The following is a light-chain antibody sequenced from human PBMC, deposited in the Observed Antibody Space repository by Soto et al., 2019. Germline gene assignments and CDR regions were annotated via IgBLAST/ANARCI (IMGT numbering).Light chain of an antibody. V-gene: IGKV1-12*01. CDR2: TAS. J-gene: IGKJ5*01. CDR1: QDVSTW. Sequence: DIQVTQSPSSLSASVGDRVPITCRASQDVSTWLAWYQQKPGKAPKLLIYTASRLQTGVPPRFSGSGSGTDFTLTINSLQPEDFATYYCQHFNNFHVTFGQGTRLEI. CDR3: QHFNNFHVT.